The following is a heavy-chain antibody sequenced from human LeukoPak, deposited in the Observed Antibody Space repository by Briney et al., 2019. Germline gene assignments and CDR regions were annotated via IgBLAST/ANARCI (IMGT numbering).Heavy chain of an antibody. Sequence: ASVKVSCKASGYTFTSYDINWVRQATGQGLEWMGWMNPNSGNTGYAQKFQGRVTMTRDTSISTAYMELSRLRSDDTAVYYCARDRESNYLYDYWGQGTLVTVSS. CDR2: MNPNSGNT. CDR3: ARDRESNYLYDY. J-gene: IGHJ4*02. CDR1: GYTFTSYD. D-gene: IGHD4-11*01. V-gene: IGHV1-8*01.